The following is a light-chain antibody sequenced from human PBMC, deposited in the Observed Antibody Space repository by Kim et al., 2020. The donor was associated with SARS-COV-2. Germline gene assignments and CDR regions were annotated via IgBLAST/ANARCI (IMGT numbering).Light chain of an antibody. CDR3: QSYDSSLSVSV. V-gene: IGLV1-40*01. J-gene: IGLJ3*02. Sequence: GVTISCTGSSSNIGAGYDVHWYQQLPGTAPKLLIYGNSNRPSGVPDRFSGSKSGTSASLAITGLQAEDEADYYCQSYDSSLSVSVFGGGTKLTVL. CDR2: GNS. CDR1: SSNIGAGYD.